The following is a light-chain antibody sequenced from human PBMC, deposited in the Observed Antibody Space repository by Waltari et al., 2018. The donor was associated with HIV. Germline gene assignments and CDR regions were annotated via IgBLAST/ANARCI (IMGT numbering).Light chain of an antibody. CDR3: QQYDNWPPWT. CDR2: GAS. V-gene: IGKV3-20*01. CDR1: QSVSSNY. Sequence: EIVLTQSPGTLSLSPGERATLSCRASQSVSSNYLAWYQQKPGQAPRLLIYGASSRATGIPDRFSGSGSGTEFTLTISSLQSEDLAVYYCQQYDNWPPWTFGQGTKVE. J-gene: IGKJ1*01.